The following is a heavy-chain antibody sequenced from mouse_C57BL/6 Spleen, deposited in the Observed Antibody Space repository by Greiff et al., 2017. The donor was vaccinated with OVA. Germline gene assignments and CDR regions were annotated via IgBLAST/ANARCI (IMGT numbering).Heavy chain of an antibody. CDR2: ISDGGSYT. D-gene: IGHD2-5*01. CDR3: ASSYYSNYGFDY. J-gene: IGHJ2*01. V-gene: IGHV5-4*03. CDR1: GFTFSSYA. Sequence: EVMLVESGGGLVQPGGSLKLSCAASGFTFSSYAMSWVRQTPEKRLEWVATISDGGSYTYYPDTVKGRFTISRDNAKNNLYLQMSHLKSEDTAMYYCASSYYSNYGFDYWGQGTTLTVSS.